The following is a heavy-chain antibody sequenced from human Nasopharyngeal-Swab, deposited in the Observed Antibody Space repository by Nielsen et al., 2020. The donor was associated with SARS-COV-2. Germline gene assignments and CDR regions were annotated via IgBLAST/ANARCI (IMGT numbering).Heavy chain of an antibody. Sequence: ASVKVSCKASGFTFSHYFMHWVRQAPGQGLEWMGVITPSGGATNYVRKFRGGATMTRDPSTSTVYLDLSSLKSEDTAVYFCASEPGGMAAPGKHFDPWGQGTLVTVSS. V-gene: IGHV1-46*01. CDR3: ASEPGGMAAPGKHFDP. J-gene: IGHJ5*02. CDR1: GFTFSHYF. CDR2: ITPSGGAT. D-gene: IGHD6-13*01.